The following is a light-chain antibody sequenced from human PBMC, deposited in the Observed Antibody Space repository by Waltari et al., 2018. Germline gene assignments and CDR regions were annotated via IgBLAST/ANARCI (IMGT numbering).Light chain of an antibody. Sequence: DIVMTQSPDSLAVSLGERATINCKSSQSVLYSSNNKNYLAWYQQKPGRPPNLLIYWASTRESGVPDRFSGSGSGSDFTLTISSLQAEDVAVYYCQQFYSTPRTFGQGTKLEI. CDR2: WAS. CDR1: QSVLYSSNNKNY. CDR3: QQFYSTPRT. V-gene: IGKV4-1*01. J-gene: IGKJ2*02.